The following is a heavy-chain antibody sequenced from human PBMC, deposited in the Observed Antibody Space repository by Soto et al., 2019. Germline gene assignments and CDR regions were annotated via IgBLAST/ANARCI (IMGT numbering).Heavy chain of an antibody. Sequence: QVQLVQSGAEVKKPGSSVKVSCQASGGTLNKHAITWVRRAPGQGLEWLGGIIPMFGIPNYPQKFKGRVTITADDSTNTSNMELSSLTSDDTAVYYCARGGTSGWLKGAYDVWGQGTQVTVSS. J-gene: IGHJ3*01. D-gene: IGHD6-19*01. CDR2: IIPMFGIP. CDR3: ARGGTSGWLKGAYDV. CDR1: GGTLNKHA. V-gene: IGHV1-69*01.